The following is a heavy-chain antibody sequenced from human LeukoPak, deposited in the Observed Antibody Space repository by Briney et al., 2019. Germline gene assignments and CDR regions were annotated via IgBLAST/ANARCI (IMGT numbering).Heavy chain of an antibody. CDR2: ISSSGGTA. D-gene: IGHD6-19*01. J-gene: IGHJ4*02. CDR1: GFSFNIYA. Sequence: GGSLRLSCVASGFSFNIYAMNWVRQAPGKGLEWISAISSSGGTAYYADSVKGRFTISRDNSKNTMYLQMSSLIAEDTAVYYCAKAHIGFKDRIAVAAVLDYWGQGSLVTVSS. V-gene: IGHV3-23*01. CDR3: AKAHIGFKDRIAVAAVLDY.